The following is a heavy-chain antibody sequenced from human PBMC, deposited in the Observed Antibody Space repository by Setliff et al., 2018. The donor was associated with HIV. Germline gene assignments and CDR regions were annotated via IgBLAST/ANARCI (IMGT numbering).Heavy chain of an antibody. CDR2: ISSSSSTT. CDR1: GFTFSSYS. D-gene: IGHD1-1*01. J-gene: IGHJ5*02. Sequence: GGSLRLSCAASGFTFSSYSMNWVRQAPGKGLEWVSYISSSSSTTYYADSVKGRFTISRDNTKNSLYLQMNSLRAEDTAVYYCARDPLQLEQLGWFDPWGQGALVTVSS. V-gene: IGHV3-48*04. CDR3: ARDPLQLEQLGWFDP.